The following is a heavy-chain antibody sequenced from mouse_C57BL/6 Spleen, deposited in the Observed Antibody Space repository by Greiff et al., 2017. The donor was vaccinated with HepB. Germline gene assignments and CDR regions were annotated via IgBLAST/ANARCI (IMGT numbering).Heavy chain of an antibody. J-gene: IGHJ1*03. Sequence: VQLQQSGPGLVQPSQSLSITCTVSGFSLTSYGVHWVRQSPGKGLEWLGVIWSGGSTDYNAAFISRLSISKDNSKSQVFFKMNSLQADDTAIYYCARSDYQGYFDVWGTGTTVTVSS. V-gene: IGHV2-2*01. D-gene: IGHD2-4*01. CDR3: ARSDYQGYFDV. CDR1: GFSLTSYG. CDR2: IWSGGST.